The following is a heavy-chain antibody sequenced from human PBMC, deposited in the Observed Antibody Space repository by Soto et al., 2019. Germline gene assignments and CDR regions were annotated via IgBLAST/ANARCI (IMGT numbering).Heavy chain of an antibody. CDR2: INSDGSST. CDR1: GFTFSSYW. D-gene: IGHD3-10*01. CDR3: ARDSPLWFGELSYYYYGMDV. V-gene: IGHV3-74*01. Sequence: GSLRLSCAASGFTFSSYWMHWVRQAPGKGLVWVSRINSDGSSTSYADSVKGRFTISRDNAKNTLYLQMNSLRAEDTAVYYCARDSPLWFGELSYYYYGMDVWGQGTTVTVSS. J-gene: IGHJ6*02.